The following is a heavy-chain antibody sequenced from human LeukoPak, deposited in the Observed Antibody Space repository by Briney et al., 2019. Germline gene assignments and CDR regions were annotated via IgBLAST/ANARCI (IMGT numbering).Heavy chain of an antibody. CDR1: GGPIDRHY. CDR2: VFYPGST. D-gene: IGHD6-13*01. CDR3: ASRPAGSTWYGVFDY. Sequence: PSETLSLTCTVSGGPIDRHYWSWIRQPPGKGLEWIGYVFYPGSTKYNPSLKSRVTMSLDTSRDQFSLRLTSVTAADTAIYYCASRPAGSTWYGVFDYWSQGTLVTVSS. J-gene: IGHJ4*02. V-gene: IGHV4-59*11.